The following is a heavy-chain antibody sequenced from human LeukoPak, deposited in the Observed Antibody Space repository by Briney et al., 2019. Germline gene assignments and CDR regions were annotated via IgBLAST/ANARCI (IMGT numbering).Heavy chain of an antibody. J-gene: IGHJ5*02. Sequence: GASVKVSCTASGYTFTSYGISWVRQAPGQGLEWMGWINPNSGGTNYAQKFQGRVTMTRDTSISTAYMELSRLRSDDTAVYYCARVGYSTDWFDPWGQGTLVTVSS. CDR2: INPNSGGT. CDR3: ARVGYSTDWFDP. D-gene: IGHD6-13*01. V-gene: IGHV1-2*02. CDR1: GYTFTSYG.